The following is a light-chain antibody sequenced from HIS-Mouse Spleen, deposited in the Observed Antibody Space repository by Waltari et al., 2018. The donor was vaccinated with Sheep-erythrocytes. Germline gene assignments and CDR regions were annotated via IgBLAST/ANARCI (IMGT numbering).Light chain of an antibody. CDR2: EGS. CDR3: CSYAGSSTFHVV. J-gene: IGLJ2*01. V-gene: IGLV2-23*03. CDR1: SSDVGSYNL. Sequence: QSALTQPASVSGSPGQSITISCTGTSSDVGSYNLVSWYQQHPGKAPKLMIYEGSERPSGVSNRFSGYKSGNTAFLTISGLQAEDEADYYCCSYAGSSTFHVVFGGGTKLTVL.